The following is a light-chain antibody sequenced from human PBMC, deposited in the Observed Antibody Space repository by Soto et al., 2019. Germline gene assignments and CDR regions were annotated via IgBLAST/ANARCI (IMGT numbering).Light chain of an antibody. J-gene: IGKJ1*01. CDR2: GAS. V-gene: IGKV3-15*01. CDR1: QSVSSN. CDR3: QQYNNWPQT. Sequence: EIVMTQSPATLSVSPGERATLSCRASQSVSSNLAWYQQKPGQAPRLLIYGASTRATGIPARFSGSRSGTEFTLPISSLQSEDFAVYYCQQYNNWPQTFGHGTKVEIK.